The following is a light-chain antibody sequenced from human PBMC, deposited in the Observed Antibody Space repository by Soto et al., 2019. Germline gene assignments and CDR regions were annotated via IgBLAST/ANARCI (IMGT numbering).Light chain of an antibody. CDR2: SAS. Sequence: DIQVTQSPSAMSAAVGDRVTITCRTSQDISNRLGWFQQRPGKAPKRLISSASTLETGVPSRFSGTGSGTEFTLTISSLQPEHFATYYCQQHAAYPRDFGQGTKVDIK. CDR1: QDISNR. V-gene: IGKV1-17*03. J-gene: IGKJ1*01. CDR3: QQHAAYPRD.